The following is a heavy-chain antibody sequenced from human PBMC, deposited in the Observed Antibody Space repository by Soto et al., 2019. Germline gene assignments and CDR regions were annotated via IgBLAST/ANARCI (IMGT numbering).Heavy chain of an antibody. CDR1: GGTLSSYA. CDR3: ARSLYYYGSGPLIAFDI. CDR2: IIPIFGTA. J-gene: IGHJ3*02. Sequence: GASVKVSCKASGGTLSSYAIIWVRQAPGQGLEWMGGIIPIFGTANYAQKFQGRVTITADESTSTAYMELSSLRSEDTAVYYCARSLYYYGSGPLIAFDIWGQGTMVTVSS. D-gene: IGHD3-10*01. V-gene: IGHV1-69*13.